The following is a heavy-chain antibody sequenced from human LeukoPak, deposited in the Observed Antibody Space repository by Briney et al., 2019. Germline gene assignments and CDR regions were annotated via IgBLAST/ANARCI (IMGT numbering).Heavy chain of an antibody. Sequence: ASVKVSCKASGYTFTDYYMYWVRQAPGQGLEYMGWINPNSGGTNYAQKFQGRVTMTRDTSISTAYMELSSLRSDDTAMYYCARVHWRPATHWFDPWGPGTLVTVSS. CDR2: INPNSGGT. CDR3: ARVHWRPATHWFDP. J-gene: IGHJ5*02. CDR1: GYTFTDYY. D-gene: IGHD2-2*01. V-gene: IGHV1-2*02.